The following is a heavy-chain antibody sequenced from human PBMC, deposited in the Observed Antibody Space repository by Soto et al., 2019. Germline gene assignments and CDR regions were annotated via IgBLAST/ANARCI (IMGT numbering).Heavy chain of an antibody. D-gene: IGHD2-15*01. CDR3: ARAGCDGGSCYTLVGLRYGMDV. Sequence: QVQLVESGGGVVQPGRSLRLSCAASGFTFSSYAMHWVRQAPGKGLEWVAVISYDGSNKYYADSVKGRSTISRDNSKKPLYLQMNTRSAEETAVYFCARAGCDGGSCYTLVGLRYGMDVWGQGTTVTVSS. V-gene: IGHV3-30-3*01. CDR1: GFTFSSYA. CDR2: ISYDGSNK. J-gene: IGHJ6*02.